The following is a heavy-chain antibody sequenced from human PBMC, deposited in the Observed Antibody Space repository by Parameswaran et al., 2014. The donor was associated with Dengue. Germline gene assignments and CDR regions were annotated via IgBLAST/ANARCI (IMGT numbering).Heavy chain of an antibody. V-gene: IGHV7-4-1*02. D-gene: IGHD2-15*01. J-gene: IGHJ3*02. CDR2: INTNTGNP. Sequence: WVRQAPGQGLEWMGWINTNTGNPTYAQGFTGRFVFSLDTSVSTAYLQISSLKAEDTAVYYCARELGCSGGSCYSPLDDAFDIWGQGTMVTVSS. CDR3: ARELGCSGGSCYSPLDDAFDI.